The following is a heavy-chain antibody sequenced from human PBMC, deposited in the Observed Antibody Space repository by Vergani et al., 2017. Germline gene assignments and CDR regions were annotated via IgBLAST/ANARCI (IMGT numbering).Heavy chain of an antibody. J-gene: IGHJ6*02. CDR1: DSSIMTNPY. CDR2: IHHSGDT. V-gene: IGHV4-38-2*01. D-gene: IGHD3-10*01. CDR3: ARHRGPGGFFPSSYFYGRDV. Sequence: QVQLQESGPGLVKPSETLTLTCDVSDSSIMTNPYWGWFRQSPGKGLEWIGCIHHSGDTHYNSSLKSRVSISIVSSSKFSLCLTSVTAAYTAIYYCARHRGPGGFFPSSYFYGRDVWATGPRSPSP.